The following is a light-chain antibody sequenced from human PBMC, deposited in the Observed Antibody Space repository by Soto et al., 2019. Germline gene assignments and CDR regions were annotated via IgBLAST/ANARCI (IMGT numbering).Light chain of an antibody. J-gene: IGKJ2*01. CDR2: GAS. V-gene: IGKV3-15*01. CDR1: QSITSE. CDR3: QQDHNSPLT. Sequence: EIVMTQSPSTLSVSLGESATLSCRASQSITSELAWYQQKPGNVPRLLIYGASTRTTGVPSTFSGSGSGSDFTLTISGLQSEDFAVYYCQQDHNSPLTFGQGTKLEI.